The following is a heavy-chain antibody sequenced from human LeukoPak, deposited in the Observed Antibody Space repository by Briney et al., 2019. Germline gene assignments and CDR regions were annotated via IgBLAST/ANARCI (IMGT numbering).Heavy chain of an antibody. Sequence: ASVKVSCKASGYTFTSYGISWVRQAPGQGLEWMGWISAYNGNANYAQKLQGRVTMTTDTSTSTAYMELRSLRSDDTAVYYRARSGSYEYYFDYWGQGTLVTVSS. V-gene: IGHV1-18*01. CDR3: ARSGSYEYYFDY. J-gene: IGHJ4*02. CDR1: GYTFTSYG. CDR2: ISAYNGNA. D-gene: IGHD1-26*01.